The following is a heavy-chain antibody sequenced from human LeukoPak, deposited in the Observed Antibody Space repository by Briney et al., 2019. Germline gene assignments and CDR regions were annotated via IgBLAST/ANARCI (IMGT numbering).Heavy chain of an antibody. CDR1: SISSXX. D-gene: IGHD6-19*01. CDR3: ARGAGIAVAGTPLSSFDI. CDR2: XYYSGVT. J-gene: IGHJ3*02. V-gene: IGHV4-59*09. Sequence: SISSXXWSWXXQPXGXXXXXXGYXYYSGVTNYNPSLKSRVTISVDTSKNHFSLKLSSLTAADTAVYYCARGAGIAVAGTPLSSFDIWGQGTLVTVSS.